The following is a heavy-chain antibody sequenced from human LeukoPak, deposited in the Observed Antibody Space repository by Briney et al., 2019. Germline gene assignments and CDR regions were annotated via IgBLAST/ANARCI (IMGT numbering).Heavy chain of an antibody. J-gene: IGHJ5*02. V-gene: IGHV4-39*02. CDR1: GGSISSTTYY. CDR3: ARYRGCTDGTCYRWFDP. D-gene: IGHD2-8*01. Sequence: SETLSLTCTVSGGSISSTTYYWGWIRQPPGKGLEGIGRIYYSGTTYYNPSLKSRVTISVNTSKNHFSLNLSPVTAADTAVYYCARYRGCTDGTCYRWFDPWGQGTLVTVTS. CDR2: IYYSGTT.